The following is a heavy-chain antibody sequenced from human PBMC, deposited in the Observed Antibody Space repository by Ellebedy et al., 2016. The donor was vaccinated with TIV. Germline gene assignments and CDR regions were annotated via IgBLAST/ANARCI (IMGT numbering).Heavy chain of an antibody. J-gene: IGHJ3*02. Sequence: ASVKVSXXASGYTFTSYDINWVRQAPGQGLEWMGWISAYNGNTNYAQKLQGRVTMTTDTSTSTAYMELSSLRSEDTAVYYCARAGVAVTAPDAFDIWGQGTMVTVSS. CDR3: ARAGVAVTAPDAFDI. CDR2: ISAYNGNT. D-gene: IGHD2-21*02. V-gene: IGHV1-18*01. CDR1: GYTFTSYD.